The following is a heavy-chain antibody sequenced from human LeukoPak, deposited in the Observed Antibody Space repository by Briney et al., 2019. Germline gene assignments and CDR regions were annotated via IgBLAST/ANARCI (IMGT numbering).Heavy chain of an antibody. J-gene: IGHJ5*02. D-gene: IGHD6-13*01. Sequence: PSETLSLTCAVYGGSFSGYYWSWIRQPPGKGLEWIGEINHSGSTNYNPSLKSRVTISVDTSKNQFSLKLSSVTAADTAVYYCARYSSSWSPRGFDPWGQGTLVTVSS. V-gene: IGHV4-34*01. CDR1: GGSFSGYY. CDR3: ARYSSSWSPRGFDP. CDR2: INHSGST.